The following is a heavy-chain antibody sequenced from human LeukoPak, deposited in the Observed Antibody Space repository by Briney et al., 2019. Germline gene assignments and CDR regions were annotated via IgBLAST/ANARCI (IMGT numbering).Heavy chain of an antibody. CDR1: GDSISSGDYY. J-gene: IGHJ3*02. D-gene: IGHD3-22*01. CDR2: ISSSGST. V-gene: IGHV4-61*02. Sequence: SETLSLTCTVSGDSISSGDYYWSWLRQPAGKGLEWIGRISSSGSTNYNPSLKSRVTISVDTSKNQFSLKLSSVTAADTAVYFCARGPYSYDSSGAFDIWGQGTMVTVSS. CDR3: ARGPYSYDSSGAFDI.